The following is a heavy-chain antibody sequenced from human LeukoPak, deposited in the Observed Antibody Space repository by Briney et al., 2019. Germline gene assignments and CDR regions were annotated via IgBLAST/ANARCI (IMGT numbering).Heavy chain of an antibody. Sequence: GGSLRLSCAASGFTFSSYSMNWVRQAPGKGLEWVSYISSSSSTIYYADSVKGRFTISRDNAKNSLYLQMNSLRAEDTAVYYCARDRGSYILDAFDIWGQGTMVTVSS. V-gene: IGHV3-48*01. CDR2: ISSSSSTI. CDR1: GFTFSSYS. CDR3: ARDRGSYILDAFDI. D-gene: IGHD1-26*01. J-gene: IGHJ3*02.